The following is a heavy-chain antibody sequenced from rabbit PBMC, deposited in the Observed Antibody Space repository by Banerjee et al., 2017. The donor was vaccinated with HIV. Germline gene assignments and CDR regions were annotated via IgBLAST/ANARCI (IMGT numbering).Heavy chain of an antibody. D-gene: IGHD6-1*01. CDR1: GFSFSSACY. CDR3: ARDRGITGYAYATYYFNL. CDR2: IYTGSGST. J-gene: IGHJ4*01. Sequence: QEQLVESGGGLVQPEGSLTLTCTASGFSFSSACYICWVRQAPGKGLEWIGCIYTGSGSTYYASWAKGRFTISKTSSTTVTLQMTSLTAADAATYFCARDRGITGYAYATYYFNLWGQGTLVTVS. V-gene: IGHV1S45*01.